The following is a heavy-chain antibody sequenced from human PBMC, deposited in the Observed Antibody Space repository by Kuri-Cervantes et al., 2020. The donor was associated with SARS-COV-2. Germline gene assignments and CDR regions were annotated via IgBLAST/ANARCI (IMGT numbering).Heavy chain of an antibody. V-gene: IGHV3-49*04. CDR1: GFTFGDYA. Sequence: GGSLRLSCTASGFTFGDYAMSWVRQAPGKGLEWVGFIRSKAYGGTTEYAASVKGRFTISRDDSKSIAYLQMSSLKTEDTAVYYCTRNDFWSGYSDYWGQGTLVTVSS. CDR2: IRSKAYGGTT. CDR3: TRNDFWSGYSDY. D-gene: IGHD3-3*01. J-gene: IGHJ4*02.